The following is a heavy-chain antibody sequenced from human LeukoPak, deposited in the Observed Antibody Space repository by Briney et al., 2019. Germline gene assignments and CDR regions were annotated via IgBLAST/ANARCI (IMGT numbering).Heavy chain of an antibody. V-gene: IGHV3-21*01. CDR1: GFTFSDRS. CDR2: ISGVGTYI. Sequence: PGGSLRLSCVGSGFTFSDRSINWVRQAPGEGLEWVSYISGVGTYIDYADSVKGRFTISRDNAKNSVYLQMNRLRAEDTAVYYCAREPSGWYLDYWAREPWSPSPQ. CDR3: AREPSGWYLDY. D-gene: IGHD6-19*01. J-gene: IGHJ4*02.